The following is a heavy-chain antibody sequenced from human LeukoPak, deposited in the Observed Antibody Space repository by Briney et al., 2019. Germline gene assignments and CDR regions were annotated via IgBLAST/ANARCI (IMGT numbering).Heavy chain of an antibody. V-gene: IGHV1-18*01. J-gene: IGHJ3*02. Sequence: ASVKVSCKASVYTFTSYGISWVRQAPGQGLEWMGWICAYNGNTNYAQKLQGRVTMTTDTSTSTAYMELRSLRSDDTAVYYCARANGLRHENDAFDIWGQGTMVTVSS. CDR3: ARANGLRHENDAFDI. D-gene: IGHD5-12*01. CDR2: ICAYNGNT. CDR1: VYTFTSYG.